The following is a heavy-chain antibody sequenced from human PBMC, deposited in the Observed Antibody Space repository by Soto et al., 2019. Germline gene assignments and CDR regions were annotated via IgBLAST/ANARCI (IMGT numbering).Heavy chain of an antibody. D-gene: IGHD3-16*02. J-gene: IGHJ4*02. CDR2: ISSSSSYI. V-gene: IGHV3-21*01. Sequence: EVQLVESGGGLVKPGGSLRLSCAASGFTFSSYSMNWVRQAPGKGLEWVSSISSSSSYIYYADSVKGRFTISRDNAKNSLYLQMNSLRAEDTAVYYCARGVYDYIWGSYRSGSYFDYWGQGTLVTVSS. CDR1: GFTFSSYS. CDR3: ARGVYDYIWGSYRSGSYFDY.